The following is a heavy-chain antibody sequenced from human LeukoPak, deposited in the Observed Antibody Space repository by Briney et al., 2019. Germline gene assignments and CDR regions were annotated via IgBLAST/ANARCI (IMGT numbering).Heavy chain of an antibody. Sequence: SETLSPTCNVSGDSISSGGFYWNWLRQPPGKGLEWIAYIHQSGITVSNPSLKSRLTLSLDASKNQFSLRLTSVTAADTAIYYCANSIIAAEATRFFDYWGQGALVTVSS. D-gene: IGHD6-13*01. CDR2: IHQSGIT. CDR3: ANSIIAAEATRFFDY. J-gene: IGHJ4*02. CDR1: GDSISSGGFY. V-gene: IGHV4-30-2*01.